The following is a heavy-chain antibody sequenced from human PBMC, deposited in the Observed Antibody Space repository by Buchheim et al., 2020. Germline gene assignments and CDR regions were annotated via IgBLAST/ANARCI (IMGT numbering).Heavy chain of an antibody. CDR3: ARDRGAHDYGPIDF. J-gene: IGHJ4*02. V-gene: IGHV4-31*03. D-gene: IGHD4-17*01. CDR2: IHYTGLA. CDR1: GVSISSGPFY. Sequence: QVQLQESGPGLVKPSQTLSLTCTVSGVSISSGPFYWTWIRQQPGKGLEWIGYIHYTGLAYSSPSRSSRLSMSVDTSQNQFSLTLTAVTAADTAIYYCARDRGAHDYGPIDFWGQGAL.